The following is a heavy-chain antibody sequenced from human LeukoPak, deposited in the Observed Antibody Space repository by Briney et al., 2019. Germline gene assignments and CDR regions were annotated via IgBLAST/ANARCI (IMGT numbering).Heavy chain of an antibody. Sequence: GGSLRLSCAASGFIFSSYSMNWVRQAPGKGLEWVSYISSSSSTIYYADSVKGRFIISRDNSKNTLYLQMNSLKAEDTAVYYCARPPMVRGVIITGDDVFDIWGQGTMVTVSS. J-gene: IGHJ3*02. CDR3: ARPPMVRGVIITGDDVFDI. CDR2: ISSSSSTI. D-gene: IGHD3-10*01. V-gene: IGHV3-48*01. CDR1: GFIFSSYS.